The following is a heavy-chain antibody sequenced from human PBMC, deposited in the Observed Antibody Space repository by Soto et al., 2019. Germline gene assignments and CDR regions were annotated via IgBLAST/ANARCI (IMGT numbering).Heavy chain of an antibody. CDR3: ARGDGDYPPPHYSDY. CDR1: GGSISSGGYY. J-gene: IGHJ4*02. Sequence: QVQLQESGPGLVKPSQTLSLTCTVSGGSISSGGYYWSWIRQHPGKGLEWTGYIYYSGSTYYNPSLKSRVTISVDTSKNQFSLKLSSVTAADTAVYYCARGDGDYPPPHYSDYWGQGTLVTVSS. D-gene: IGHD4-17*01. CDR2: IYYSGST. V-gene: IGHV4-31*03.